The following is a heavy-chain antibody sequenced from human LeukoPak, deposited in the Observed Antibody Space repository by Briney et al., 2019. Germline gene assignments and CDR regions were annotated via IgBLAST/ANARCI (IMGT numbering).Heavy chain of an antibody. CDR3: AKGGTTIFGEGFDY. Sequence: GGSLRLSCAASGFTFEDYTMHWVRQGPGKGLEWVSPISWDGGRTYYADPVKGRFIISRDNSKHSLYLQMNSLRTEDTALYYCAKGGTTIFGEGFDYWGQGSLVTVSS. D-gene: IGHD3-3*01. CDR1: GFTFEDYT. V-gene: IGHV3-43*01. J-gene: IGHJ4*02. CDR2: ISWDGGRT.